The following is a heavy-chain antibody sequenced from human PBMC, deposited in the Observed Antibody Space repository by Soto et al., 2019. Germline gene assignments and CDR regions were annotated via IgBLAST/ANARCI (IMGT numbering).Heavy chain of an antibody. D-gene: IGHD6-13*01. V-gene: IGHV1-2*04. CDR3: ARGPQLAAAGTAYFDY. CDR2: INPNSGGT. J-gene: IGHJ4*02. CDR1: GYTFTGYY. Sequence: ASAKVSCKASGYTFTGYYMHWVRQAPGQGLEWMGWINPNSGGTNYAQKFQGWVTMTRDTSISTAYMELSRLRSDDTAVYCCARGPQLAAAGTAYFDYWGQGTLVTVSS.